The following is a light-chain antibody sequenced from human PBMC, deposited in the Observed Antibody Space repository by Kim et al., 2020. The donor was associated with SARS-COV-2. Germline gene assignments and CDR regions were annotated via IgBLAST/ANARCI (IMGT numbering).Light chain of an antibody. CDR3: NSRDSSGNHML. CDR1: SLRNYY. CDR2: GIN. J-gene: IGLJ2*01. Sequence: SSELTQDPAVSVALGQTVRITCQGDSLRNYYASCYQQRPGQAPLIVIYGINNRPSGIPDRFSGSRSGDTASLTIAGAQAEDEADYYCNSRDSSGNHMLFGGGTQLTVL. V-gene: IGLV3-19*01.